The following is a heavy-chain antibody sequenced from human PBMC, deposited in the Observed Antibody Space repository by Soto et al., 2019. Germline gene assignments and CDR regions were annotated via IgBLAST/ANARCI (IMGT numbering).Heavy chain of an antibody. Sequence: QVQLQESGPGLVKPSETLSLTCTVSGGSISSYYWSWIRQPPGKGLELIGYIYYSGSTNYNPSLKXRVTISVDTSKSQFSLKLSSVTAADTAVYYCARAWGFYFDYWGQGTLVTVSS. V-gene: IGHV4-59*01. D-gene: IGHD1-26*01. CDR2: IYYSGST. J-gene: IGHJ4*02. CDR3: ARAWGFYFDY. CDR1: GGSISSYY.